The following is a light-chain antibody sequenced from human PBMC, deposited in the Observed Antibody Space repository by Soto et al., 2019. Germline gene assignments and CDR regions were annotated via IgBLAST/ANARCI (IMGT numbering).Light chain of an antibody. CDR3: SSYSSSSTLLDV. CDR2: DVS. V-gene: IGLV2-14*01. Sequence: QSALTQPASVSGSPGQSITISCTGTSSDVGGYNYVSWYQQHPGKAPRLMIYDVSNRPSRVSNRFSGSKSGNTASLTISGLQAADEADYHCSSYSSSSTLLDVFGTGTKVTVL. J-gene: IGLJ1*01. CDR1: SSDVGGYNY.